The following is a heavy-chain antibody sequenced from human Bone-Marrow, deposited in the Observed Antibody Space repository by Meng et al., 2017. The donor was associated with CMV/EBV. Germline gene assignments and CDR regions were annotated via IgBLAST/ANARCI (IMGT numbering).Heavy chain of an antibody. CDR3: ARGPITMIGDY. D-gene: IGHD3-22*01. CDR2: IYSGGST. Sequence: GESLKISCAASGFTVSSNYMSWVRQAPGKGLEWVSVIYSGGSTYYADSVKGRFTISRDNSKNTLYLQMNSLRAEDTAVYYCARGPITMIGDYWGQGTLVTVSS. J-gene: IGHJ4*02. V-gene: IGHV3-53*01. CDR1: GFTVSSNY.